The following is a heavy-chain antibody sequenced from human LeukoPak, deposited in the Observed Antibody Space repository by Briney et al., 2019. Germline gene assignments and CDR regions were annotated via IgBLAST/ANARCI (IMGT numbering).Heavy chain of an antibody. CDR3: ARDAVTVLTPFFEF. CDR1: GYTFTGYY. J-gene: IGHJ4*02. V-gene: IGHV1-2*06. D-gene: IGHD4-23*01. Sequence: ASVKVSCKASGYTFTGYYLHWVRQAPGQGLEWMGRINCNSGGTNYAQKFQGRVTMTRDTSSNTVYMDLSRLTFDDTAVYYCARDAVTVLTPFFEFWAQGTLVTVSS. CDR2: INCNSGGT.